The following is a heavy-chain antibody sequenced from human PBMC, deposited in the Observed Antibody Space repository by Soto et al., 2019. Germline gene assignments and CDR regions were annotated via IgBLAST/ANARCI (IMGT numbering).Heavy chain of an antibody. V-gene: IGHV4-31*03. J-gene: IGHJ4*02. CDR3: ARGSPSLRYFDWVPTFSDY. CDR1: GGSISSGGYY. Sequence: QVQLQESGPGLVKPSQTLSLTCTVSGGSISSGGYYWSWIRQHPGKGVDWIGYIYYSGSTYYNPSLKSRVTISVDTSKNQFSLKLSSVTAADTAVYYCARGSPSLRYFDWVPTFSDYSGQGTLVTVSS. D-gene: IGHD3-9*01. CDR2: IYYSGST.